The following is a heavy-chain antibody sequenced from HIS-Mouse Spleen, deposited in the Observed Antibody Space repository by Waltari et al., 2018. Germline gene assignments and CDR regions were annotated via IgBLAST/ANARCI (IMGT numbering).Heavy chain of an antibody. Sequence: QVQLVESGGGVVQPGRSLRLSGAACGLPLSSSAMPWVRQAPGKGLEWVAVISYDGSNKYYADSVKGRFTISRDNSKNTLYLQMNSLRAEDTAVYYCASHHIAALDYWGQGTLVTVSS. D-gene: IGHD6-6*01. J-gene: IGHJ4*02. CDR3: ASHHIAALDY. CDR2: ISYDGSNK. CDR1: GLPLSSSA. V-gene: IGHV3-30-3*01.